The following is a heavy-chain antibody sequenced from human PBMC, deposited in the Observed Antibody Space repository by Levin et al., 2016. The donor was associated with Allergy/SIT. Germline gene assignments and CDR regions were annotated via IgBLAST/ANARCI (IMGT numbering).Heavy chain of an antibody. Sequence: GSLRLSCTVSGGSISSYYWSWIRQPPGKGLEWIGYIYYSGSTNYNPSLKSRVTISVDTSKNQFSLKLSSVTAADTAVYYCASSVVGAMTGAFDIWGQGTMVTVSS. CDR3: ASSVVGAMTGAFDI. V-gene: IGHV4-59*01. CDR1: GGSISSYY. D-gene: IGHD1-26*01. CDR2: IYYSGST. J-gene: IGHJ3*02.